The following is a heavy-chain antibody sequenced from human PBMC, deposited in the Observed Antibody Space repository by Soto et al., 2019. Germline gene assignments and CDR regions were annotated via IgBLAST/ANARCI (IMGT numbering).Heavy chain of an antibody. D-gene: IGHD4-17*01. V-gene: IGHV4-30-2*01. CDR2: IYDSGTT. CDR1: GGSISSGGYS. J-gene: IGHJ6*02. CDR3: ARAHYGDYGYGMDV. Sequence: SETLSLTCAVFGGSISSGGYSWTWIRQPPGKGLEWIGYIYDSGTTYYNPSLKSRVTISVDRSKNQFSLKLSSVTAADTAVYYCARAHYGDYGYGMDVWGQGTTVTVSS.